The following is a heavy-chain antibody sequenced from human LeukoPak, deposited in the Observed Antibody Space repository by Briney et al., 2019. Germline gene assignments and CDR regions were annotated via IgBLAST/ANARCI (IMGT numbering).Heavy chain of an antibody. D-gene: IGHD1-14*01. V-gene: IGHV4-61*02. CDR2: VYTSGST. Sequence: SQTLSLTCTVSGGSMSSGSYYWNWIRQPAGKGLEWIGRVYTSGSTNYNPSLKSRVTISLDASKKQFSLKLTSVTAADSAVYYCARGNPLDYWGQGTLVTVSS. J-gene: IGHJ4*02. CDR1: GGSMSSGSYY. CDR3: ARGNPLDY.